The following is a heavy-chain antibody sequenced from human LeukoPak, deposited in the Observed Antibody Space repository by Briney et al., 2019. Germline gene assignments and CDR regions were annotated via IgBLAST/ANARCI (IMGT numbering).Heavy chain of an antibody. V-gene: IGHV4-34*01. D-gene: IGHD1-26*01. CDR3: ARAGYSGSYRSWWFDP. CDR2: INHSGST. J-gene: IGHJ5*02. CDR1: GGSFSGYY. Sequence: SETLSLTCAVYGGSFSGYYWSWIRQPPGKGLEWIGEINHSGSTNYNPSLKSRVTISVDTSKNQFSLELSSVTAADTAVYYCARAGYSGSYRSWWFDPWGQGTLVTVSS.